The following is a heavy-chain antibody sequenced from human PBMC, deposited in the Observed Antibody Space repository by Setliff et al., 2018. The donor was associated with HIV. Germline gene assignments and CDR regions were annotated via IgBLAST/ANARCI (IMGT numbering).Heavy chain of an antibody. J-gene: IGHJ4*02. D-gene: IGHD3-10*01. CDR3: ARGSPIVWFGEFLYPEIDY. V-gene: IGHV1-69*13. CDR1: GDTFSTFA. Sequence: GASVKVSCKASGDTFSTFAIIWVRQAPGQGLEWMGGIIPKSNTPDYAQIFKGRLTITADESTSTAHMELVGLTSEDTAVYYCARGSPIVWFGEFLYPEIDYWGQGSLVTVSS. CDR2: IIPKSNTP.